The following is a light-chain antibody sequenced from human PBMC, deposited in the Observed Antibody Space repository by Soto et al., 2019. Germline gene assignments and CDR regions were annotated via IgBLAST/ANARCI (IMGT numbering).Light chain of an antibody. CDR2: DVS. V-gene: IGLV2-14*03. CDR1: SSDVGGYNY. Sequence: QSVLTQPASVSGSPGQSITISCTGTSSDVGGYNYVSWYQHHPGKAPKLMIFDVSNRPSGVSNRFSGSKSGNTASLTISGLQPEDEADYYCQSYDSSLRIYVFGSGTKLTVL. CDR3: QSYDSSLRIYV. J-gene: IGLJ1*01.